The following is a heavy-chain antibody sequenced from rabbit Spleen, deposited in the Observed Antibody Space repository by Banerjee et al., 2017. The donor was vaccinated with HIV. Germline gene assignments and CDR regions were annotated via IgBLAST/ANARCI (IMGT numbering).Heavy chain of an antibody. CDR2: IETGSSGFT. J-gene: IGHJ4*01. CDR3: ARDLASVVGWNFNL. D-gene: IGHD3-1*01. CDR1: GVSFSGSSY. Sequence: QSLEESGGDLVKPGASLTLTCAASGVSFSGSSYMCWVRQAPGKGLEWIACIETGSSGFTYFASWAKGRFTISRTSSTTVTLQMTSLTAADTATYFCARDLASVVGWNFNLWGPGTLVTVS. V-gene: IGHV1S40*01.